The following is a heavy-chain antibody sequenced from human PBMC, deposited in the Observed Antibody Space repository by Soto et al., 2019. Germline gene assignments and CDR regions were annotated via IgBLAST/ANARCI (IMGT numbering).Heavy chain of an antibody. J-gene: IGHJ6*02. V-gene: IGHV4-39*01. CDR3: ARPYSSSPRGYYYGMDV. CDR2: IYYSGST. D-gene: IGHD6-13*01. Sequence: SETLSLTCTVSGGSISSSSYYWGWIRQPPGKGLEWIGSIYYSGSTYYNPSLKSRVTISVDTSKNQFSLKLSSVTAADTAVYYCARPYSSSPRGYYYGMDVWGQGTTVTVSS. CDR1: GGSISSSSYY.